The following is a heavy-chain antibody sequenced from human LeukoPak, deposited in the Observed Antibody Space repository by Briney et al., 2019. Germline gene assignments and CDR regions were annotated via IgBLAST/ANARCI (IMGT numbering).Heavy chain of an antibody. Sequence: GGSLRLSCAASGFTFSSYAMSWVRQAPGKGLEWVSAISGSGGSTYYADSVKGRFTISRDNSKNTLYLQMNSLRAEDTAVYYCAKDQGFTMVRGVQLDYWGQGTLVTVSS. J-gene: IGHJ4*02. CDR1: GFTFSSYA. D-gene: IGHD3-10*01. V-gene: IGHV3-23*01. CDR2: ISGSGGST. CDR3: AKDQGFTMVRGVQLDY.